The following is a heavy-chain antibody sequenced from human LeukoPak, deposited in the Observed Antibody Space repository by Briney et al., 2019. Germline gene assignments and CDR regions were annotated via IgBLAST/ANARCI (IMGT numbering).Heavy chain of an antibody. J-gene: IGHJ5*02. CDR2: IIPIFGTA. D-gene: IGHD6-13*01. CDR3: ARRAGLGIAAAGTLNWFDP. V-gene: IGHV1-69*13. CDR1: GGTFSSYA. Sequence: SVKVSCKASGGTFSSYAISWVRQAPGQGLEWMGGIIPIFGTANYAQKFQGRVTITADESTSTAYMELSSLRSEGTAVYYCARRAGLGIAAAGTLNWFDPWGQGTLVTVSS.